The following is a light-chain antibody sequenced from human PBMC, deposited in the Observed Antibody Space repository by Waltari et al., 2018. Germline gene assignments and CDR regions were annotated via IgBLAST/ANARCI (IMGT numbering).Light chain of an antibody. CDR3: HQYGTSPRT. CDR2: DAS. V-gene: IGKV3-20*01. CDR1: QNVNNNNY. Sequence: EIVLTQSPGTLSLSPGERATLSCRASQNVNNNNYLAWYQQKPGQAPRLLIYDASRRATGIPDRFSGSGSGTDFTLTISRLEPEDFAVYSCHQYGTSPRTFGLGTKLEIK. J-gene: IGKJ2*01.